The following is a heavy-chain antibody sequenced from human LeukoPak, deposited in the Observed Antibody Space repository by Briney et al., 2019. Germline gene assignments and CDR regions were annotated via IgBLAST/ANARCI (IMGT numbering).Heavy chain of an antibody. CDR1: GYTFTGYY. CDR2: INPNSGGT. J-gene: IGHJ2*01. CDR3: ARVVAARNWYFDL. Sequence: ASVKVSCKASGYTFTGYYMHWVRQAPGQGLEWMGRINPNSGGTNYAQKFQGRVTMTRDTSISTVYMELSRLRSDDTAVYYCARVVAARNWYFDLWGRGTLVTVSS. V-gene: IGHV1-2*06. D-gene: IGHD6-6*01.